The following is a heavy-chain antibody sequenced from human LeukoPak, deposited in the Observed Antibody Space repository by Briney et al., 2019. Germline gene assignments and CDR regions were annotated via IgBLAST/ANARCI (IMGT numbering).Heavy chain of an antibody. CDR1: GFTFSDYA. V-gene: IGHV3-21*01. Sequence: GGSLRLSCAASGFTFSDYAMNRVRQAPGKGLQWVSSISSSTTYIYYADSVKGRFTISRDNARNTLYLQMNSLRAEDTAVYYCARGLAYCGGDCQGVWYFDLWGRGSLVTVSS. J-gene: IGHJ2*01. D-gene: IGHD2-21*02. CDR2: ISSSTTYI. CDR3: ARGLAYCGGDCQGVWYFDL.